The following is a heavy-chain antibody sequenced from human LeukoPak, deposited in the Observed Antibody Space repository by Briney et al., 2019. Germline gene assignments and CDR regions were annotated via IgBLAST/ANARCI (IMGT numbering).Heavy chain of an antibody. CDR2: ISYDGSNK. V-gene: IGHV3-30*18. CDR3: SKDRGSGCADY. CDR1: GLTFSSYG. D-gene: IGHD6-19*01. Sequence: GGSLRLSCAASGLTFSSYGMHWVRQAPGKGLEWVAVISYDGSNKYYADSVKGRFTISRDNSKNTLYLQINSLRVDDTAVYYCSKDRGSGCADYWGQGTLVTVSS. J-gene: IGHJ4*02.